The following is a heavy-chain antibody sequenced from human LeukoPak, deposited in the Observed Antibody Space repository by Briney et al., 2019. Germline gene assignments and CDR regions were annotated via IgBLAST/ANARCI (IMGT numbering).Heavy chain of an antibody. J-gene: IGHJ4*02. D-gene: IGHD3-16*01. Sequence: GGSLRLSCVASGFTFSSYAMSWVRQAPGKGLEWVSVIYNGGSPYYADSVKGRFTISRDNSKNTLYLQMNSLRAEDTAVYYCARDASEIWGVYYFDYWGQGTLVTVSS. CDR1: GFTFSSYA. CDR2: IYNGGSP. CDR3: ARDASEIWGVYYFDY. V-gene: IGHV3-66*01.